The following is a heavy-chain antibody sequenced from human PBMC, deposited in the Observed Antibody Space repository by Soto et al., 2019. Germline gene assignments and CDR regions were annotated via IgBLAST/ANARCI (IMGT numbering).Heavy chain of an antibody. CDR3: AGGRDQPPVGLYFES. J-gene: IGHJ4*02. Sequence: SVKVSCKACGGAFTEYIFDWVRQAPGQGLEWMGGIIPMFGTPKYAQKFQHRVTISADVSTGTAYMELTRLRFDDTAVYYCAGGRDQPPVGLYFESWGEGTRVTVSS. CDR2: IIPMFGTP. V-gene: IGHV1-69*13. CDR1: GGAFTEYI. D-gene: IGHD1-26*01.